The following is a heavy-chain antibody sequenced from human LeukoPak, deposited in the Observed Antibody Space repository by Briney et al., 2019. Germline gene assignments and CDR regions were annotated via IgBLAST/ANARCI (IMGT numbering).Heavy chain of an antibody. V-gene: IGHV4-4*02. D-gene: IGHD6-19*01. CDR3: ARDPGGIAVAGMGEGYYYYGMDV. Sequence: NPSGTLSLTCAVSGGSISSSNWWSWVRQPPGKGLEWIGEIYHSGSTNYNPSLKSRVTISVDKSKNQFSLKLSSVTAADTAVYYCARDPGGIAVAGMGEGYYYYGMDVWGQGTTVTVSS. CDR1: GGSISSSNW. CDR2: IYHSGST. J-gene: IGHJ6*02.